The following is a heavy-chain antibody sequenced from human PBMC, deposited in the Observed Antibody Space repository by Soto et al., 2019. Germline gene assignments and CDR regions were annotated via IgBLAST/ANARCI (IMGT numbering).Heavy chain of an antibody. D-gene: IGHD3-3*01. J-gene: IGHJ6*02. V-gene: IGHV3-9*01. CDR1: AFTFDDYA. CDR2: ISWNSGSI. CDR3: AKDIGFSEWSTETHYDGTDV. Sequence: GGSLRLSCSASAFTFDDYAMHWVRQAPGKGLEWVSGISWNSGSIGYADSVKGRFTISRDNAKNSLYLQMNSLRAEDTALYYCAKDIGFSEWSTETHYDGTDVWCQGTTCTGSS.